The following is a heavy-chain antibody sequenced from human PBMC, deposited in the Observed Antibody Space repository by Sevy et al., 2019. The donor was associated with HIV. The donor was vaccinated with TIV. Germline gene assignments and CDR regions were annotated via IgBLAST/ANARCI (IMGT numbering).Heavy chain of an antibody. Sequence: SETLSLTCTVSGGSISSSSYYWGWIRQPPGKGLEWIGSIYYSGSTYYNPSLKSRFTLSVDTSKNQFSLKLRSVTAADTAVYYCARPVSSGWFDYWGQGTLVTVSS. V-gene: IGHV4-39*01. D-gene: IGHD6-19*01. CDR2: IYYSGST. J-gene: IGHJ4*02. CDR3: ARPVSSGWFDY. CDR1: GGSISSSSYY.